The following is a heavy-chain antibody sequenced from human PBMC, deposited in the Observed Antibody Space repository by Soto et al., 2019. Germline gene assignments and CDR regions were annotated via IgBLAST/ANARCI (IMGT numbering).Heavy chain of an antibody. J-gene: IGHJ4*02. CDR3: AKLGAHDDAGSN. D-gene: IGHD3-16*01. CDR2: IIPLLDLS. Sequence: QVQLVQSGAEVKEAGSSVKVSCKASGGAFSSFTISWVRQAPGQGHQWMGRIIPLLDLSNYILSYQGRVSIPADTSTTKAYTRLSSLKSDATHVYLWAKLGAHDDAGSNWGQGTLVIVSS. CDR1: GGAFSSFT. V-gene: IGHV1-69*02.